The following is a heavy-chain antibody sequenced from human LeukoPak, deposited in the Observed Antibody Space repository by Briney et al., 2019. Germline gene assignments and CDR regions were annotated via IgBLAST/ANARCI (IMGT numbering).Heavy chain of an antibody. CDR1: GYSISSGYY. V-gene: IGHV4-38-2*01. CDR2: IYHSGST. D-gene: IGHD3-10*01. CDR3: ARGGRGIWFDP. Sequence: SETLSLTCAVSGYSISSGYYWGWIRQPPGKGLEWIGSIYHSGSTYYNPSLKSRVTISVDTSKNQFSLKLSSVTAADTAVYYCARGGRGIWFDPWGQGTLVTVSS. J-gene: IGHJ5*02.